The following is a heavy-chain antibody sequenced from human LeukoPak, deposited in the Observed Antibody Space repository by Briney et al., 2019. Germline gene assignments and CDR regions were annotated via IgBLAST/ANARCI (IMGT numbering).Heavy chain of an antibody. V-gene: IGHV4-39*01. CDR3: ARQDTLTHYYVMDV. CDR1: GGSISSRDNY. J-gene: IGHJ6*02. Sequence: SETLSPTCTVSGGSISSRDNYWGWFRQPPGKGLEWIGSIYYSGNTYYNPSLESRVTISVGTSKNQFSLKVSSATAADTAVYYCARQDTLTHYYVMDVWGQGTTVTVSS. CDR2: IYYSGNT. D-gene: IGHD3-9*01.